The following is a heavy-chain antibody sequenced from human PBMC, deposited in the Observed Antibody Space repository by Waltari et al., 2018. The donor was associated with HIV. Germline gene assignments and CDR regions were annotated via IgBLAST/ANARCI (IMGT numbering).Heavy chain of an antibody. J-gene: IGHJ3*02. CDR3: ARAADCSSTCCPRAFDI. CDR1: GFTFSSYW. D-gene: IGHD2-2*01. Sequence: EVQLVESGGGLVQSGGSLRLSCTASGFTFSSYWMHWVRQAPGKGLVWVSRINSDGSRTNAADSVKCRFTISRDNANNTLYLQMNSLRAEDTAVYYCARAADCSSTCCPRAFDIWGQGTMVTVSS. CDR2: INSDGSRT. V-gene: IGHV3-74*01.